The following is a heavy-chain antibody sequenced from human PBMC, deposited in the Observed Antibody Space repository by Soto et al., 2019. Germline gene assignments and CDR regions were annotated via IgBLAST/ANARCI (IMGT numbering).Heavy chain of an antibody. J-gene: IGHJ6*02. CDR3: ARRRSTVTTPWFYHGMDV. CDR2: IFYDGSHK. D-gene: IGHD4-17*01. CDR1: GFAFSDYG. V-gene: IGHV3-33*01. Sequence: GGVLRLSCTASGFAFSDYGMHWVRQAPGKGLEWVAIIFYDGSHKYYADSVKGRFTISRDNSRNTVELQMNSLRAEDTATYFCARRRSTVTTPWFYHGMDVWGRGTTVTVSS.